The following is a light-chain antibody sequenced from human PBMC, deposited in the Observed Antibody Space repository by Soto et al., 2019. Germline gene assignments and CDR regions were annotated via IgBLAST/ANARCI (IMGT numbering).Light chain of an antibody. Sequence: DLQMTQSPSTLSASIGDRVTITCRASQSISTWLAWYQQRPGRAPKLLIYDASSFESGVPSRFSGSGSGTEFTLTISSLQPDDFATYYCQQYNSYPITFGQGTRLEIK. J-gene: IGKJ5*01. CDR1: QSISTW. CDR3: QQYNSYPIT. V-gene: IGKV1-5*01. CDR2: DAS.